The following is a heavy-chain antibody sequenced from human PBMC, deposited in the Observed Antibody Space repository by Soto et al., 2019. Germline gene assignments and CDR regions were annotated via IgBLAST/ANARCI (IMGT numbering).Heavy chain of an antibody. Sequence: SETLSLTCTVSGGSISSSSYYWGWIRQPPGKGLEWIGSIYYSGSTYYNPSLKSRVTISVDTSKNQFSLKLSSVTAADTAVYYCARHLGYCSGGSCYTGTYYYGMDVWGQGTTVTVSS. CDR2: IYYSGST. V-gene: IGHV4-39*01. D-gene: IGHD2-15*01. CDR1: GGSISSSSYY. J-gene: IGHJ6*02. CDR3: ARHLGYCSGGSCYTGTYYYGMDV.